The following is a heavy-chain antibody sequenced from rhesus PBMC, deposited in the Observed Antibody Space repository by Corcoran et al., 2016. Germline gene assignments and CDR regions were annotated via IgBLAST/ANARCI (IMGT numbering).Heavy chain of an antibody. CDR2: IYGSSTST. V-gene: IGHV4S10*01. J-gene: IGHJ4*01. Sequence: QVQLQESGPGVGKPSETLSLTFAASGGSLRDSYRWSWFRQPPGKGLEWIGYIYGSSTSTNYHPSLKSRVTISKDTSKNQFSLKLSSVTAADTAVYYCAREAAAGSFDYWGQGVLVTVSS. CDR1: GGSLRDSYR. D-gene: IGHD6-31*01. CDR3: AREAAAGSFDY.